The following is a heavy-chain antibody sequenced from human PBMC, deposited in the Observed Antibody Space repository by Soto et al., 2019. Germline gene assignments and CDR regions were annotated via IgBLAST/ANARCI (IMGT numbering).Heavy chain of an antibody. CDR3: ARVSAGDTSPNYFDY. Sequence: QVKLVESGGGVVQPGRSVRLSCGASGFTFNSYGMCWVRQAPGKGLEWVAMIWYDGSSEYYADSVKGRFTISRDNSKNTLYLQMNSLRAGDTAVYYCARVSAGDTSPNYFDYWGQGTLVTVSS. J-gene: IGHJ4*02. D-gene: IGHD2-21*02. V-gene: IGHV3-33*01. CDR1: GFTFNSYG. CDR2: IWYDGSSE.